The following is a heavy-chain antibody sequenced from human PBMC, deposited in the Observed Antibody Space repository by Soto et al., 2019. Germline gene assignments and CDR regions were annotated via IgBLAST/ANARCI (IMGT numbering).Heavy chain of an antibody. CDR3: ARGSGSYYGPFDY. Sequence: GSGPPLVNPTQTLTLTCTFSGFSLSTSGVRVSWIRQPPGKALEWLARIDWDDDKFYSTSLKTRLTISKDTSKNQVVLTITNMDPVDTATYYCARGSGSYYGPFDYWGQGTQVTVSS. D-gene: IGHD1-26*01. CDR2: IDWDDDK. CDR1: GFSLSTSGVR. J-gene: IGHJ4*02. V-gene: IGHV2-70*04.